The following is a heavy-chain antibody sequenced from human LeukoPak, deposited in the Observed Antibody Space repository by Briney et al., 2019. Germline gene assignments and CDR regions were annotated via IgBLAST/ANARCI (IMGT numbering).Heavy chain of an antibody. CDR2: ISYDDGSNK. CDR1: GFTFSNYG. D-gene: IGHD1-26*01. CDR3: AKAYSGSYSGVDY. V-gene: IGHV3-30*18. J-gene: IGHJ4*02. Sequence: GSLRLSCAASGFTFSNYGIHWVRQAPGKGLEWVAVISYDDGSNKYYTDSVKGRFTISRDNSKNTLYLQMNSLRAEDTAVYYCAKAYSGSYSGVDYWGQGTLVTVSS.